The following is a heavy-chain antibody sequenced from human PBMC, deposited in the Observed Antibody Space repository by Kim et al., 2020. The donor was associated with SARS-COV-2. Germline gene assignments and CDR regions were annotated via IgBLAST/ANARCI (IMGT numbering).Heavy chain of an antibody. CDR3: ARQWGPYSSSSYYYYYGMDV. J-gene: IGHJ6*02. V-gene: IGHV5-10-1*01. Sequence: GESLQISCKGSGYSFTSYWISWVRQMPGKGLEWMGRIDPSDSYTNYSPSFQGHVTISADKSISTAYLQWSSLKASDTAMYYCARQWGPYSSSSYYYYYGMDVWGQGTTVTVSS. D-gene: IGHD6-6*01. CDR1: GYSFTSYW. CDR2: IDPSDSYT.